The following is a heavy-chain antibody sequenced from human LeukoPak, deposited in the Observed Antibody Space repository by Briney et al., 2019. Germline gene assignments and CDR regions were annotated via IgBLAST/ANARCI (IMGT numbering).Heavy chain of an antibody. J-gene: IGHJ4*02. D-gene: IGHD6-19*01. CDR2: ISSSSSTI. V-gene: IGHV3-48*01. Sequence: PGGSQRLSCAASGFTFSSYSMNWVRQAPGKGLEWVSYISSSSSTIYYADSVKGRFAISRDNAKNSLYLQMNSLRAEDTAVYYCARQAGWYYWGQGTLVTVSS. CDR3: ARQAGWYY. CDR1: GFTFSSYS.